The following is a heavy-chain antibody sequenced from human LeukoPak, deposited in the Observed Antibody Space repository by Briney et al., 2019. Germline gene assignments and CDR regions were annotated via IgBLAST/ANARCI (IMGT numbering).Heavy chain of an antibody. CDR2: INPNSGGT. CDR1: GYTFTGYY. V-gene: IGHV1-2*02. Sequence: ASVKVSCKASGYTFTGYYTHWVRQAPGQGLEWMGWINPNSGGTNYAQKFQGRVTMTRDTSISTAYMELSRLRSDDTAVYYCARGDYDFWSGLRFYYYYYMDVWGKGTTVTVSS. CDR3: ARGDYDFWSGLRFYYYYYMDV. D-gene: IGHD3-3*01. J-gene: IGHJ6*03.